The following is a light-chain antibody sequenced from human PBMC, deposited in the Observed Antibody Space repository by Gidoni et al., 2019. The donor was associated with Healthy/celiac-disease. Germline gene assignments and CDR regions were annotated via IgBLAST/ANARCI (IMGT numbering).Light chain of an antibody. CDR2: KAS. V-gene: IGKV1-5*03. CDR3: QQYNSYSRT. J-gene: IGKJ1*01. CDR1: KSISSW. Sequence: DIQMTQPPSTLSASVGDRLTITCRASKSISSWLAWYQQKPGKAPKLLIYKASSLESGVPSRFSGSGSGTEFTLTISSLQPDDFATYYCQQYNSYSRTFGQGTKVEIK.